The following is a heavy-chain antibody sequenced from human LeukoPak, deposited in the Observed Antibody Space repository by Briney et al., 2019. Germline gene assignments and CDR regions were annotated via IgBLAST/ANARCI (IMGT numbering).Heavy chain of an antibody. CDR2: IYYSGST. CDR3: VGYYDSSGHYFDY. CDR1: GGSISSSSYY. Sequence: SETLSLTCTVSGGSISSSSYYWGWIRQPPGKGLEWIGSIYYSGSTYYNPSLKSRVTLSVDTSKNQFSLKLSSVTAADTAVYYCVGYYDSSGHYFDYWGQGTLVSVSS. V-gene: IGHV4-39*01. J-gene: IGHJ4*02. D-gene: IGHD3-22*01.